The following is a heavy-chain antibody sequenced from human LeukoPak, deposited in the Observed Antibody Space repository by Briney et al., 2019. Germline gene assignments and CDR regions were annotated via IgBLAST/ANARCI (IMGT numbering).Heavy chain of an antibody. V-gene: IGHV3-21*01. D-gene: IGHD4-17*01. CDR3: ARGYYGDRGYFDY. J-gene: IGHJ4*02. CDR1: GFTFSSYS. CDR2: ISSSSSYI. Sequence: PGGSLRLSCAASGFTFSSYSMNWVRQAPGKGLEWVSSISSSSSYIYYADSVKGRFTISRDNAKNSLYLQMNSLRAEDTAVYYCARGYYGDRGYFDYWGQGTLVTVSS.